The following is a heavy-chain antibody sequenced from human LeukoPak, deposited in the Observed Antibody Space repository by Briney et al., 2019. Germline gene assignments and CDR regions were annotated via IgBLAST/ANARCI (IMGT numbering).Heavy chain of an antibody. V-gene: IGHV4-34*01. CDR1: GGSFSGYY. D-gene: IGHD3-3*01. Sequence: SETLSLTCAVYGGSFSGYYWSWIRHPPGKGLEWIGEINHSGSTNYNPSLKSRVTISVDTSKNQFSLKLSSVTAADTAVYYCAREIFGESGYWGQGTLVTVSS. CDR3: AREIFGESGY. CDR2: INHSGST. J-gene: IGHJ4*02.